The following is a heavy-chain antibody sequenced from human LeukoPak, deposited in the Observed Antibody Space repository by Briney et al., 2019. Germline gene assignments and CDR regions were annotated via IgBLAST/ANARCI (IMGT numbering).Heavy chain of an antibody. CDR1: GFSFSSDG. Sequence: GGSLRLSWAASGFSFSSDGMSWVRQAPGKGLEGVANINQDGTEKFYVDSVKGRFTISRDNAKNSLFLQMNSLRVEDTAVYYCAKVAKYYYGSETYYFFEHWGQGTPVTASS. J-gene: IGHJ4*02. D-gene: IGHD3-10*01. CDR2: INQDGTEK. V-gene: IGHV3-7*01. CDR3: AKVAKYYYGSETYYFFEH.